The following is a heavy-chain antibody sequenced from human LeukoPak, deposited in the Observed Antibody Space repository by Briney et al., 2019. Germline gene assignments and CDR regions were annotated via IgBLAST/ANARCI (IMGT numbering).Heavy chain of an antibody. CDR2: IYYSGST. J-gene: IGHJ4*02. D-gene: IGHD1-26*01. V-gene: IGHV4-4*02. CDR3: ASSVVGATTSDY. CDR1: GGSISSSNW. Sequence: SETLSLTCAVSGGSISSSNWWSWVRQPPGKGLEWIGEIYYSGSTNYNPSLKSRVTISVDKSKNQFSLKLSSVTAADTAVYYCASSVVGATTSDYWGQGTLVTVSS.